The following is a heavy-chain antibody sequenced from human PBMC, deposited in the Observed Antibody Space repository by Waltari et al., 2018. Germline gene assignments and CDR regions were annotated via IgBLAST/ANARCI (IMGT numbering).Heavy chain of an antibody. V-gene: IGHV3-33*05. CDR1: GVTFSPYG. J-gene: IGHJ6*02. D-gene: IGHD7-27*01. Sequence: QVQLVESGGGVVPPGRSLILSCAASGVTFSPYGMHWIRQAPGKGLEWVAVILYDRVSKSHADSVKGRFTISRDNSKNTLYLEMNSLRAEDTAVYYCAREPNTSLHGMDVWGQGTTVTVSS. CDR3: AREPNTSLHGMDV. CDR2: ILYDRVSK.